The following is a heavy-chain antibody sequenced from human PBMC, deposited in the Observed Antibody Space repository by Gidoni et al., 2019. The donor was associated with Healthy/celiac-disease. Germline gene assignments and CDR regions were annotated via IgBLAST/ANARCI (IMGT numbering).Heavy chain of an antibody. V-gene: IGHV3-53*01. J-gene: IGHJ4*02. CDR3: ASDYGSNSRLLGY. Sequence: EVQLVESGGGLIQPGAFLRLSCAASGFTVSSNYMSWVRQAPGKGLEWVSVIYSGGSTYYADSVKGRFTISRDNSKNTLYLQMNSLRAEDTAVYYCASDYGSNSRLLGYWGQGTLVTVSS. D-gene: IGHD4-17*01. CDR1: GFTVSSNY. CDR2: IYSGGST.